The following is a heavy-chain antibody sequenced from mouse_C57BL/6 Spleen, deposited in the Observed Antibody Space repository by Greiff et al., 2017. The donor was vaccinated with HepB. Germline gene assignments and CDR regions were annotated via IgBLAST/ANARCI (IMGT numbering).Heavy chain of an antibody. V-gene: IGHV1-26*01. CDR2: INPNNGGT. Sequence: VQLQQSGPELVKPGASVKISCKASGYTFTDYYMNWVKQSHGKSLEWIGDINPNNGGTSYNQKFKGKATLTVDKSSSTAYMELRSLTSEDSAVYYCARDYYSNWFAYWGQGTLVTVSA. J-gene: IGHJ3*01. CDR3: ARDYYSNWFAY. D-gene: IGHD2-5*01. CDR1: GYTFTDYY.